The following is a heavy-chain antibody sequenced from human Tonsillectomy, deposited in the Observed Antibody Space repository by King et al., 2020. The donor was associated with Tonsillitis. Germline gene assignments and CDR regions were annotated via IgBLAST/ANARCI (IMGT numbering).Heavy chain of an antibody. CDR2: ISGSSSYI. Sequence: VQLVESGGGLVKPGGSLRLSCAASGFTFSTYTMNWVRQAPGKGLEWVSSISGSSSYISYADSVKGRFTISRDNAENSLYLQMNSLRVQETALYYCARERGDCAGGSCYYNWFDPWGQGTLVTVSS. CDR1: GFTFSTYT. CDR3: ARERGDCAGGSCYYNWFDP. J-gene: IGHJ5*02. D-gene: IGHD2-15*01. V-gene: IGHV3-21*01.